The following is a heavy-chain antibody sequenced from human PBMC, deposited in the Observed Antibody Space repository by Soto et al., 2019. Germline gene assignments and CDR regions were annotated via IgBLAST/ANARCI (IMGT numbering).Heavy chain of an antibody. CDR2: ISYDGSNK. V-gene: IGHV3-30*18. CDR1: GFTFSSYG. J-gene: IGHJ4*02. D-gene: IGHD4-17*01. Sequence: QVQLVESGGGVVQPGRSLRLSCAASGFTFSSYGMHWVRQAPGKGLEWVAVISYDGSNKYYADSVKGRFTISRDNSKNTLYLQMNSLRAEDTAVYYCAKDKTTVTRKDTPYYFDYWGQGTLVTVSS. CDR3: AKDKTTVTRKDTPYYFDY.